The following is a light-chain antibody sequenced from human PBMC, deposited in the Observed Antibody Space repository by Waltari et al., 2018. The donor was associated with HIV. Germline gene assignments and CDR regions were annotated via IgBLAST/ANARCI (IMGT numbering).Light chain of an antibody. CDR3: MQATHGPVT. J-gene: IGKJ5*01. CDR1: PSLVFSDGSTS. V-gene: IGKV2-30*01. Sequence: DVALTQSPLSLPVTLGQPASISCRSNPSLVFSDGSTSLKCFQPRPGQSQWRLIYRVSNRDSGAPDRCSGSGSGTDFTRRISRVEAEYVGVYYCMQATHGPVTFGQGTRLEIK. CDR2: RVS.